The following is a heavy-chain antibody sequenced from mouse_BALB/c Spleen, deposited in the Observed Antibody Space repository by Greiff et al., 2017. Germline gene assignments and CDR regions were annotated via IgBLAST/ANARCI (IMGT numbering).Heavy chain of an antibody. D-gene: IGHD2-4*01. CDR2: INPGSGGT. J-gene: IGHJ4*01. V-gene: IGHV1-54*01. CDR1: GYAFTNYL. CDR3: ARSTMITTWDYYAMDY. Sequence: QVHVKQSGAELVRPGTSVKVSCKASGYAFTNYLIEWVKQRPGQGLEWIGVINPGSGGTNYNEKFKGKATLTADKSSSTAYMQLSSLTSDDSAVYFCARSTMITTWDYYAMDYWGQGTSVTVSS.